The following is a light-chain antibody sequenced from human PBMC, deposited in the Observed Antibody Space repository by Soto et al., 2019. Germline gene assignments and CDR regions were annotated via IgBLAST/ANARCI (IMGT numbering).Light chain of an antibody. J-gene: IGKJ1*01. CDR3: QQYGSSPWT. V-gene: IGKV3-20*01. CDR1: QSISDT. CDR2: GAS. Sequence: EIVMRQSPATLSVSPGGRATLSCRASQSISDTLAWYQQKPGQAPRLLIYGASRRATGFPARFSGSGSGTDFTLTISRLEPEDFAVYYCQQYGSSPWTFGQGTKVDIK.